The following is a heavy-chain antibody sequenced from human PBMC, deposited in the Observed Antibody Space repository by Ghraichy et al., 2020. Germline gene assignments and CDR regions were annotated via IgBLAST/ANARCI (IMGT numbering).Heavy chain of an antibody. CDR1: GYTFMNFD. CDR3: ARGRGGTIVRGYLDY. D-gene: IGHD3-10*01. CDR2: VNPTTGNT. J-gene: IGHJ4*02. Sequence: GESLNISCEASGYTFMNFDIMWVRQAPGQGPEWMGWVNPTTGNTGYAQKFQGRVTMTRDTSISTAYMELNSMRSEDAAMYYCARGRGGTIVRGYLDYWGQGTLVTVSS. V-gene: IGHV1-8*01.